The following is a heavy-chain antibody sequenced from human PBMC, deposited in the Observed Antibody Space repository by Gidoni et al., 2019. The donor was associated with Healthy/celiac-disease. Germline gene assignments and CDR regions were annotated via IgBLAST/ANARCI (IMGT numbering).Heavy chain of an antibody. J-gene: IGHJ4*02. Sequence: EVQLVESGVCVVQPGGSLRLSCAASGFTVRSNSMSWVRQDPGKGLGWGSVNDGGGITYYADAVKGRFTISSDNDKNTLYLQMNSLRAEDTAVYYCARDLGSWSNGRNFDYWGQGTLVTVSS. CDR3: ARDLGSWSNGRNFDY. CDR1: GFTVRSNS. D-gene: IGHD6-13*01. CDR2: NDGGGIT. V-gene: IGHV3-66*02.